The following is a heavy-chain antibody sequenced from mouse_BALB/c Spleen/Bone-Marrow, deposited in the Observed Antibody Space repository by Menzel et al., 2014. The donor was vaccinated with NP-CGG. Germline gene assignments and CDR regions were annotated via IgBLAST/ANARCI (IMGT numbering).Heavy chain of an antibody. V-gene: IGHV1-82*01. CDR1: GYAFSSSW. CDR3: ARSDGYRAMDY. Sequence: QVQLQQSGPELVETGASVKISCKASGYAFSSSWMNWVKQRPGQGLEWIGRIFPGDGDTYYNGKFKGKATLTADKSSSTAYMQLSSLTSVDSAVYFCARSDGYRAMDYWGQGTSVTVSS. D-gene: IGHD2-3*01. CDR2: IFPGDGDT. J-gene: IGHJ4*01.